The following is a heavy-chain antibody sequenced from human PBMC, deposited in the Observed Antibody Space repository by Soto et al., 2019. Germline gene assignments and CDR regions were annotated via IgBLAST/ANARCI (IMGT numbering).Heavy chain of an antibody. CDR1: GQSFSGHT. Sequence: QVQLQQWGAGLLKPSETLSLTCAVYGQSFSGHTWSWIRQSPGKVLEWIGEISQSGSTYYNPSLMTRVTISADTSTNQFSLTLNSVTAADTGVFYCARGSGFAVIPGELEDVHYDYWGQGTLVSVSS. CDR3: ARGSGFAVIPGELEDVHYDY. CDR2: ISQSGST. J-gene: IGHJ4*02. D-gene: IGHD2-2*01. V-gene: IGHV4-34*01.